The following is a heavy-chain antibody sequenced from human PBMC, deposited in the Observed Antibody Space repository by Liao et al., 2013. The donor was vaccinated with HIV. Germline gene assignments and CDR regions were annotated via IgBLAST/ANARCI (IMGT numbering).Heavy chain of an antibody. J-gene: IGHJ4*02. CDR1: GGSINSGNYY. D-gene: IGHD3-16*01. CDR3: AREEDWGGY. CDR2: IYTGGST. V-gene: IGHV4-61*02. Sequence: QVQLQESGPGLVRPSQTLSLTCTVSGGSINSGNYYWSWIRQPAGRGLEWIGRIYTGGSTNYNPSLKSRVTISLDTSKNQFFLKLNSVTASDTAVYFCAREEDWGGYWGQGTLVTVSS.